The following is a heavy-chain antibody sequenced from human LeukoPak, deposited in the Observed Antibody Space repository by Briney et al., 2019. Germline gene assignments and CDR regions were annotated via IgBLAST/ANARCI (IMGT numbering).Heavy chain of an antibody. D-gene: IGHD3-10*01. Sequence: PSETLSLTCIVSGGSISTNTYYWGWIRLPPGKGLEGIGEIHHRGTTYYNPALRSRVTISVDTSKNQFSLRLTSVTAADTAVYYCARVTYNGYQHFDYWGQGNLVTVS. CDR1: GGSISTNTYY. CDR2: IHHRGTT. V-gene: IGHV4-39*07. CDR3: ARVTYNGYQHFDY. J-gene: IGHJ4*02.